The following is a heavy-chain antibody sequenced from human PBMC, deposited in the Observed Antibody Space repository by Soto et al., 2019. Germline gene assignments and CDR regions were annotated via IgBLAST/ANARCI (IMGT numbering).Heavy chain of an antibody. Sequence: QVQLVQSGAEVKKPGSSVKVSCKASGGTFSSYAISWVRQAPGQGLEWMGGIIPIFGTANYAQKFQGRVTITADESTSTDDMELSSLSSEGTAVYYCARGVGGGSMIVVVHRNSGRWYFDRWGRGTLVTVSS. V-gene: IGHV1-69*12. CDR2: IIPIFGTA. CDR1: GGTFSSYA. D-gene: IGHD3-22*01. CDR3: ARGVGGGSMIVVVHRNSGRWYFDR. J-gene: IGHJ2*01.